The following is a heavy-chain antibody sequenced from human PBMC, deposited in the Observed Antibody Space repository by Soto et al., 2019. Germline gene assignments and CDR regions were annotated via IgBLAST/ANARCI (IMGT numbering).Heavy chain of an antibody. D-gene: IGHD3-16*02. V-gene: IGHV1-18*01. Sequence: HVQLVHSGGEVKKPGASVTVSCKASGYTFTSHGFSWVRQAPGQGIEWMGWISTYNGKTDYAQKFPCRVTMTAYNRTNTGYMKRRSLLSEDTAVYYCARLLTEGVTYREDAFDIWGQGTKVTVSS. CDR2: ISTYNGKT. CDR1: GYTFTSHG. J-gene: IGHJ3*02. CDR3: ARLLTEGVTYREDAFDI.